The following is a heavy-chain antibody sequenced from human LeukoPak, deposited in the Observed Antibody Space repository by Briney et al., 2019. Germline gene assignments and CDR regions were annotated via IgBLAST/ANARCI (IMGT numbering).Heavy chain of an antibody. J-gene: IGHJ4*02. Sequence: GGSLRLSCSASGFSITSADVSWVRQAPGTGLDWVSAIRGHDGSTVYADSVKGRFTISRDTSTNTVYLQMNSLRAEDTAVYYCAKERRDDSSGYYYAPRDYFDYWGQGTLVTVSS. D-gene: IGHD3-22*01. CDR2: IRGHDGST. CDR3: AKERRDDSSGYYYAPRDYFDY. V-gene: IGHV3-23*01. CDR1: GFSITSAD.